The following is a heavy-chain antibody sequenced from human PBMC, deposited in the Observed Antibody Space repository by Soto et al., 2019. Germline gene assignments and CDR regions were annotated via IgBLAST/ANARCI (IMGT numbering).Heavy chain of an antibody. V-gene: IGHV3-48*02. Sequence: GGSLRLSCAASGFTFSSYSMNWVRQAPGKGLEWVSYISSSSSTIYYADSVKGRFTISRDNAKNSLYLQMNSLRDEDTAVYYCARAASRDGYKVSLYWGQGTLVTVSS. D-gene: IGHD5-12*01. CDR2: ISSSSSTI. J-gene: IGHJ4*02. CDR3: ARAASRDGYKVSLY. CDR1: GFTFSSYS.